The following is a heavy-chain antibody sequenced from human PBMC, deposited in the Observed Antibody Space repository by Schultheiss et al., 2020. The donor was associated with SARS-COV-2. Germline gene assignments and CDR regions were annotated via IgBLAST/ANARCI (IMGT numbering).Heavy chain of an antibody. CDR2: INPNSGGT. J-gene: IGHJ4*02. V-gene: IGHV1-2*06. D-gene: IGHD3-22*01. Sequence: ASVKVSCKASGYTFTGYYMHWVRQAPGQGLEWMGRINPNSGGTNYAQKFQGRVTMTRDTSISTAYMELSRLRSDDTAVYYCAGDYYDSSGYPLGYFDYWGQGTLVTVSS. CDR1: GYTFTGYY. CDR3: AGDYYDSSGYPLGYFDY.